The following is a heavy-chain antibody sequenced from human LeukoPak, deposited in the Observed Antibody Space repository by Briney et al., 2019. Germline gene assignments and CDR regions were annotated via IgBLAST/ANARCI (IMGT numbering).Heavy chain of an antibody. Sequence: SETLSLTCAVYGGSFSSYYWGWIRQPPGKGLEWIRSIYYSGSTYYNPSLKSRVTISVDTSKNQFSLKLSSVTAADTAVYYCARHVHSSGWYFHYFDYWGQGTLVTVSS. J-gene: IGHJ4*02. D-gene: IGHD6-19*01. V-gene: IGHV4-39*01. CDR2: IYYSGST. CDR3: ARHVHSSGWYFHYFDY. CDR1: GGSFSSYY.